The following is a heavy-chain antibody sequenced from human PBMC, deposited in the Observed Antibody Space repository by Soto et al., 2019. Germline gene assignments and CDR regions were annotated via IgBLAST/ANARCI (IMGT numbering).Heavy chain of an antibody. CDR3: ARKGVVPAATYYYYGMDV. CDR2: IDPSDSYT. Sequence: PGESLKISCKGSGYSFTSYWISWVRQMPGKGLEWMGRIDPSDSYTNYSPSFQGHVTISADKSISTAYLQWSSLKASDTAMYYCARKGVVPAATYYYYGMDVWGQGTTVTVSS. D-gene: IGHD2-2*01. V-gene: IGHV5-10-1*01. CDR1: GYSFTSYW. J-gene: IGHJ6*02.